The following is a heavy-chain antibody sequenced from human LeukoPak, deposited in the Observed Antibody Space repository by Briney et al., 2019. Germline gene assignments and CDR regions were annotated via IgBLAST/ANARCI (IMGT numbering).Heavy chain of an antibody. CDR1: GFTFSSYA. CDR3: AKAHHSSGWYAYYYYGMDV. J-gene: IGHJ6*02. Sequence: PGGSLRLSCAASGFTFSSYAMSWVRQAPGKGLEWVSAISGSGGSTYYADSVKGRFTISRDNSKNTLYLQMNSLRAEDTAVYYCAKAHHSSGWYAYYYYGMDVWGQGTTVTVSS. V-gene: IGHV3-23*01. D-gene: IGHD6-19*01. CDR2: ISGSGGST.